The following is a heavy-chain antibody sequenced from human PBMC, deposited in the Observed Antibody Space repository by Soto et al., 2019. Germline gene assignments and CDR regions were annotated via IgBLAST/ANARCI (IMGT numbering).Heavy chain of an antibody. CDR3: AKVSYSIPMGYYYGMDV. D-gene: IGHD3-3*01. J-gene: IGHJ6*02. CDR2: IIPIFGTA. V-gene: IGHV1-69*01. CDR1: RVAFSKFI. Sequence: QAQLEQSGGEVKKPGSSVKVSCKASRVAFSKFIVTWVRQAPGLGLEWVGGIIPIFGTANYAQKFQGRVTITADESTSTSYMEVNNLRSEDTAVYYCAKVSYSIPMGYYYGMDVWGQGTTVTVSS.